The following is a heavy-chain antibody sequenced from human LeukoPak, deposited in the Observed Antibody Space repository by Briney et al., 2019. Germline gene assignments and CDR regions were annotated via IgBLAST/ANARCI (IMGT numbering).Heavy chain of an antibody. Sequence: GGSLRLSCAASGFTFSSYAMSWVRQAPGKGLEWVSAISGSGGSTYYADSVKGRLTISRDNSKNTLYLQMNSLRAEDTAVYYCAKSPGRNYGMDVWGQGTTVTVSS. D-gene: IGHD3-10*01. J-gene: IGHJ6*02. CDR2: ISGSGGST. CDR3: AKSPGRNYGMDV. V-gene: IGHV3-23*01. CDR1: GFTFSSYA.